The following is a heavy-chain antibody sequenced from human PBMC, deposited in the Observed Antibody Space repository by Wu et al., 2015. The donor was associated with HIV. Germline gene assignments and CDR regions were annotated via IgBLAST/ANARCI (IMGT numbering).Heavy chain of an antibody. V-gene: IGHV1-69*05. CDR1: GYTFTSYG. D-gene: IGHD3-22*01. J-gene: IGHJ4*02. CDR2: IIPMFGTA. CDR3: ARGHNYYDSSGYDY. Sequence: QFQLVQSGDEVKKPGASVKVSCKTSGYTFTSYGLSWVRQAPGQGPEWMGRIIPMFGTANYAQKFQGRITITTDESTNTAYMELISLRSEDTAVYYCARGHNYYDSSGYDYWGQGTLVTVSS.